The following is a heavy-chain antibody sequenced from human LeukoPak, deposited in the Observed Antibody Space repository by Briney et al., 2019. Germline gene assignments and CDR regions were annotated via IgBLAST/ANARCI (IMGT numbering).Heavy chain of an antibody. D-gene: IGHD2-2*01. CDR2: VYTGGST. CDR1: GFSFSNYA. V-gene: IGHV3-NL1*01. J-gene: IGHJ4*02. Sequence: GGSLRLSCAASGFSFSNYAMHWVRQVPGKGLEWVSSVYTGGSTYYADAVKGRFTISRDNSKNTVNLQMNSLRAEDTAVYYCARDQASSSSSPYWGQGTLVTVSS. CDR3: ARDQASSSSSPY.